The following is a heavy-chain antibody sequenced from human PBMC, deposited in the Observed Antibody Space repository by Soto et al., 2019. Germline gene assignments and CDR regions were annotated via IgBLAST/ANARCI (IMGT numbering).Heavy chain of an antibody. CDR1: GFTFSSYA. J-gene: IGHJ4*02. Sequence: GGSLRLSCAASGFTFSSYAMSWVRQAPGKGLEWVSAISGSGGSTYYADSVKGRFTISRDTSISTAYMELRNLKSDDTALYYCAIQDGGVVYWGQGTLVTVSS. D-gene: IGHD3-16*01. CDR3: AIQDGGVVY. V-gene: IGHV3-23*01. CDR2: ISGSGGST.